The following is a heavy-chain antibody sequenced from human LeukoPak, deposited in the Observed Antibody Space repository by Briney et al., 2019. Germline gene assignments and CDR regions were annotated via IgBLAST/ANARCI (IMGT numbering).Heavy chain of an antibody. J-gene: IGHJ2*01. V-gene: IGHV4-4*02. CDR3: ATYRTSFIYWYFDL. D-gene: IGHD2-2*01. CDR2: IYYSGST. CDR1: GGSISSSNW. Sequence: SGTLSLTCAVSGGSISSSNWWSWVRQPPGKGLEWIGSIYYSGSTYYNPSLKSRVSLSVDTSKNQFSLELSSVTAADTAVYYCATYRTSFIYWYFDLWGRGTLVTVSS.